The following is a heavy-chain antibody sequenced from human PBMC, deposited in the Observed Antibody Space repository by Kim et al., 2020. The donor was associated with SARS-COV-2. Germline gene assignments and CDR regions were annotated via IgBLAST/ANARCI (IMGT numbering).Heavy chain of an antibody. CDR1: GGSFSGYY. V-gene: IGHV4-34*01. CDR2: INHSGST. J-gene: IGHJ6*03. Sequence: SETLSLTCAVYGGSFSGYYWSWIRQPPGKGLEWIGEINHSGSTNYNPSLKSQVTISVDTSKNQFSLKLSSVTAADTAVYYCARVGRFLEWLLSNHYYYYMDVWGKGTTVTVSS. D-gene: IGHD3-3*01. CDR3: ARVGRFLEWLLSNHYYYYMDV.